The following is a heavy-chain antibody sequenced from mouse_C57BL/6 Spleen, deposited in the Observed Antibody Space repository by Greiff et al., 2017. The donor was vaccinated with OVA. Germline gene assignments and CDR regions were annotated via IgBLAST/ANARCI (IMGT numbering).Heavy chain of an antibody. V-gene: IGHV2-9-1*01. CDR2: IWTGGGT. D-gene: IGHD1-1*01. CDR3: ARNDYGSSYIAY. J-gene: IGHJ3*01. CDR1: GFSLTSYA. Sequence: VKVVESGPGLVAPSQSLSITSTVSGFSLTSYAISWVRQPPGKGLAWLGVIWTGGGTNYNSALKSILSISKDNSKSQVFLKMNSLQTDDTARYYCARNDYGSSYIAYWGQGTLVNGSA.